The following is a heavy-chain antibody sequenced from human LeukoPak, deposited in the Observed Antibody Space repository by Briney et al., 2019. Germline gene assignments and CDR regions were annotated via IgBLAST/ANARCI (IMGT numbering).Heavy chain of an antibody. CDR1: GGSFSGYY. CDR3: ARLGYCSSTSCYRDGYYYYMDV. CDR2: INHSGST. J-gene: IGHJ6*03. V-gene: IGHV4-34*01. Sequence: PSETLSLTCAVYGGSFSGYYWSWIRQPPGKGLEWIGEINHSGSTNYNPSLKSRVTISVDTSKNQFSLKLSSVTAADTAVYYCARLGYCSSTSCYRDGYYYYMDVWGKWTTVTVSS. D-gene: IGHD2-2*02.